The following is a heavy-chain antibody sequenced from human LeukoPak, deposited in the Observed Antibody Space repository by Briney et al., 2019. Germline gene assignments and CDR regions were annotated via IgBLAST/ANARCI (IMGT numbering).Heavy chain of an antibody. Sequence: ASVKVSCKVSGYTLTELSMHWVRQAPGKGLEWMGGFDPEDGETIYAQKFQGRVTMTEDTSTDTAYMELSSLRSEDTAVYYCARSLSSGYSYDYYYYGMDVWGQGTTVTVSS. D-gene: IGHD5-18*01. CDR3: ARSLSSGYSYDYYYYGMDV. CDR1: GYTLTELS. V-gene: IGHV1-24*01. CDR2: FDPEDGET. J-gene: IGHJ6*02.